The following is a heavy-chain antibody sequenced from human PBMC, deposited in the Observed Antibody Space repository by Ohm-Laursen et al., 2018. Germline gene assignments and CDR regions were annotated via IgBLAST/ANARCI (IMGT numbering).Heavy chain of an antibody. V-gene: IGHV1-8*01. J-gene: IGHJ4*02. D-gene: IGHD4-17*01. Sequence: ASVKVSCKPSGGTFNRDTISWVRQATGQGLEWMGWMNPNSGSTGYAQKFRGRVIMTRNTSINTVYMELSSLRSEDTAVYYCARGGYGDYNFDYWGQGTLVTVSS. CDR2: MNPNSGST. CDR3: ARGGYGDYNFDY. CDR1: GGTFNRDT.